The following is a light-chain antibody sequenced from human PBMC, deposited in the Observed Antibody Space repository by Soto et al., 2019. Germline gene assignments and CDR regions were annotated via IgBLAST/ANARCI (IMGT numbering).Light chain of an antibody. Sequence: QSALTQPASVSGSPGQSITISCTGTSSDVVGDNYVPWYQQHPGTAPKLMIYDDSNRPSGVSDRFSGSKSGTSASLAITGLQAEDEDDYYCQSYDSSLSGSRVFGTGTKVTVL. CDR1: SSDVVGDNY. V-gene: IGLV2-14*01. J-gene: IGLJ1*01. CDR2: DDS. CDR3: QSYDSSLSGSRV.